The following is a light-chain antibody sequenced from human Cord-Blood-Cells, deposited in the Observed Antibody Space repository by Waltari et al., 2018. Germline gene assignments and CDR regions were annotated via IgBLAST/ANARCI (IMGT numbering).Light chain of an antibody. CDR1: SSAVGGYNS. CDR3: SSYTSSSTYV. V-gene: IGLV2-14*01. J-gene: IGLJ1*01. CDR2: DVS. Sequence: QSALTQPASVSGSPGQSIPIPCTGTSSAVGGYNSVTWYQQHPGKAPKLMIYDVSNRPSGVSNRFSGSKSGNTASLTISGLQAEDEADYYCSSYTSSSTYVFGTGTKVTVL.